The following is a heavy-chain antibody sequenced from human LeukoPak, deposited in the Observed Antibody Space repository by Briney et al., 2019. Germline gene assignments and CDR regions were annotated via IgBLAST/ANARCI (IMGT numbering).Heavy chain of an antibody. CDR2: FDPEDGET. D-gene: IGHD3-10*01. J-gene: IGHJ6*02. CDR3: ATIRITMVRGVIRAFYGMDV. CDR1: GYTLTELS. Sequence: AASVKVSCKVSGYTLTELSMHWVRQAPGKGLEWMGGFDPEDGETIYAQKFQGRVTMTEDTSTDTAYMELSSLRSEDTAVYYCATIRITMVRGVIRAFYGMDVWGQGTTVTVSS. V-gene: IGHV1-24*01.